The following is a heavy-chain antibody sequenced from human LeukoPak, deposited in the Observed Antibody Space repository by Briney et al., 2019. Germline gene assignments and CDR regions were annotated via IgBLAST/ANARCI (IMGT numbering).Heavy chain of an antibody. CDR2: ISSSSSTM. Sequence: GGSLRLSCAASGFTFSSYSMNWVRQAPGKGLEWVSYISSSSSTMYYADSVKGRFTISRDNAKNSLYLQMNSLRAEDTAVYYCARDRGSSSYLVDWFDPWGQGTLVTISS. V-gene: IGHV3-48*04. D-gene: IGHD6-6*01. CDR3: ARDRGSSSYLVDWFDP. J-gene: IGHJ5*02. CDR1: GFTFSSYS.